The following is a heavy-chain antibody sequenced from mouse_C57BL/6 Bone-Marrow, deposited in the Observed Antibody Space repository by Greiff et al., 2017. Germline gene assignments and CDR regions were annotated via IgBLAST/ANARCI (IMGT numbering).Heavy chain of an antibody. D-gene: IGHD1-1*01. J-gene: IGHJ2*01. Sequence: QVQLQQPGAELVKPGASVKLSCKASGYTFTSYWMHWVKQRPGQGLEWIGMIHPNSGSTNYNEKFKGKATLTVDKSSSTAYMQLSSLTSEDDAVYYCARELLRSFDYWGQGTTVTVSS. CDR1: GYTFTSYW. CDR2: IHPNSGST. V-gene: IGHV1-64*01. CDR3: ARELLRSFDY.